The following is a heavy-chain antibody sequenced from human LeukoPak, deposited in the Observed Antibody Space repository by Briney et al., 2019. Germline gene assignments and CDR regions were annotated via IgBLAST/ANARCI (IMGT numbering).Heavy chain of an antibody. CDR2: ISRSGSTI. CDR3: TMAYCGGECYSSFFDY. Sequence: GGSLRLSCAASGFTFSSYEMNWVRQAPGKGLEWVSYISRSGSTIYYADPVKGRFTISRDNAKTSLYLQMNSLRAEDTAVDYCTMAYCGGECYSSFFDYWGQGTLVTVSS. V-gene: IGHV3-48*03. D-gene: IGHD2-21*01. CDR1: GFTFSSYE. J-gene: IGHJ4*01.